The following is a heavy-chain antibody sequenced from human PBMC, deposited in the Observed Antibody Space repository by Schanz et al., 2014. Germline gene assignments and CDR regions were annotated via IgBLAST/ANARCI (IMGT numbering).Heavy chain of an antibody. J-gene: IGHJ4*02. CDR3: ARDKGGYYPFDY. CDR2: IKQDESER. D-gene: IGHD3-3*01. V-gene: IGHV3-7*01. CDR1: GFTFSTYW. Sequence: EVQLVESGGGLVQPGRSLRLSCAASGFTFSTYWMSWVRQAPGKGLEWVANIKQDESERSYVDSVKGRFTISRDNAKNSLYLQMNSLRAEETAVYYCARDKGGYYPFDYWGQGTLVTVSS.